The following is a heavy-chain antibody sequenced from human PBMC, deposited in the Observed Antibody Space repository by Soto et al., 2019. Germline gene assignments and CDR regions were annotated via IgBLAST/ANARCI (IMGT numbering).Heavy chain of an antibody. J-gene: IGHJ5*02. V-gene: IGHV4-30-2*01. CDR3: ARASLDRNNWFDP. CDR1: GGSISSGGYS. Sequence: SETLSLTCAVSGGSISSGGYSWSWIRQPPGKGLEWIGYIYHSGSTYYNPSLKSRVTISVDRSKNQFSLKLSSVTAADTAVYYCARASLDRNNWFDPWGQGTLVTSPQ. D-gene: IGHD3-22*01. CDR2: IYHSGST.